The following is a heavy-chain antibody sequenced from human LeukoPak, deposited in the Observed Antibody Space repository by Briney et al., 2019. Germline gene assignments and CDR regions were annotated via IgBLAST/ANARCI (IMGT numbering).Heavy chain of an antibody. CDR2: ISSSSSSYI. CDR3: ARDKHLWGSGWYHDAFDI. V-gene: IGHV3-21*01. CDR1: GSTFSSYS. D-gene: IGHD6-19*01. Sequence: SGGSLRLSCAASGSTFSSYSMNWVRQAPGKGLEWVSSISSSSSSYIYYADSVKGRFTISRDNAKNSLYLQMNSLRAEDTAVYYCARDKHLWGSGWYHDAFDIWGQGTMVTVSS. J-gene: IGHJ3*02.